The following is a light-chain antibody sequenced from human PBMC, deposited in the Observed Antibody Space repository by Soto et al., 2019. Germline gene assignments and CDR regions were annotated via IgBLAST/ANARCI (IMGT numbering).Light chain of an antibody. Sequence: AIQMTQSPSSLSASVGDRVTITCRASQAIGNDLGWYQQKPGKAPDLLIYAASSLQGGVPSRFSGSGSGTDFTLTISSLQPEDFATYYCLQAYNYPWTFGHGTKVEIK. CDR1: QAIGND. CDR3: LQAYNYPWT. CDR2: AAS. J-gene: IGKJ1*01. V-gene: IGKV1-6*01.